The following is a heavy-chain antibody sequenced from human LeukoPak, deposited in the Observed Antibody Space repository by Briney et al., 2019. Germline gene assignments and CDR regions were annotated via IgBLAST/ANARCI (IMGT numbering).Heavy chain of an antibody. J-gene: IGHJ4*02. CDR2: ISGSGGST. CDR3: APAIGYSYGF. V-gene: IGHV3-23*01. D-gene: IGHD3-10*01. Sequence: GRSLRLSCAASGFTFSSYAMRWVRQAPGKGLEWVSAISGSGGSTYYADSVKGRFTISRDNSKNTLYLQMNSLRAEDTAVYYCAPAIGYSYGFWGQGTLVTVSS. CDR1: GFTFSSYA.